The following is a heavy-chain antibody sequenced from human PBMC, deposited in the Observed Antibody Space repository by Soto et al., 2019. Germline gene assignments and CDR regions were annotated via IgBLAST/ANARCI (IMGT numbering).Heavy chain of an antibody. Sequence: PSETLSLTCTVSGGSISSYYWSWIRQPPGKGLEWIGYIYYSGSTNYNPSLKSRVTISVDTSKNQFSLELSSVTAADTAVYYCARDHPPGPSYSSSWYGNWFDPWGQGTLVTVSS. J-gene: IGHJ5*02. V-gene: IGHV4-59*01. D-gene: IGHD6-13*01. CDR2: IYYSGST. CDR1: GGSISSYY. CDR3: ARDHPPGPSYSSSWYGNWFDP.